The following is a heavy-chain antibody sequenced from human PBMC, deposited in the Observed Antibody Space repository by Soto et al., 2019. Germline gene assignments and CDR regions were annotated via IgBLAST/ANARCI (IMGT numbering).Heavy chain of an antibody. CDR1: GFTFSIYA. Sequence: EVQLLESGGGLVQPGGSLRLSFAAAGFTFSIYAMSWVRQAPGNGLEWVSAISGSGGSTYYADSMKGRFTISRDNSKNTLYLQMNSLRADDTAVYYCAKATRGGAATLIRDYWGQGTLVTVSS. CDR2: ISGSGGST. V-gene: IGHV3-23*01. CDR3: AKATRGGAATLIRDY. D-gene: IGHD6-13*01. J-gene: IGHJ4*02.